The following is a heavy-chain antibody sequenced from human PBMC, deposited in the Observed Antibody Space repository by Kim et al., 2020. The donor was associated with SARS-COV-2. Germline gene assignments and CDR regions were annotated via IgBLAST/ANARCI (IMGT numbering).Heavy chain of an antibody. Sequence: PSLKSRVAVSVDTSKNHFSPKLSSVTAADTAVYYCARHNTVTTSYYGMDVWGQGTTVTVSS. V-gene: IGHV4-39*01. D-gene: IGHD4-17*01. J-gene: IGHJ6*02. CDR3: ARHNTVTTSYYGMDV.